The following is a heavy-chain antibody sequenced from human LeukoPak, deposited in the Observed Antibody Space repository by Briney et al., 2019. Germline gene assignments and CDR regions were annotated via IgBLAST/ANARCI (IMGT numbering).Heavy chain of an antibody. D-gene: IGHD4-17*01. CDR3: ARGRGDYALRYFDY. V-gene: IGHV4-59*01. CDR2: IYYSGST. J-gene: IGHJ4*02. CDR1: GXSISSYC. Sequence: PSETLSLTCTVSGXSISSYCWSWIRQPPGKGLEWIGYIYYSGSTNYNPSLKSRVTISVDTSKNQFSLKLSSVTAADTAVYYCARGRGDYALRYFDYWGQGTLVTVSS.